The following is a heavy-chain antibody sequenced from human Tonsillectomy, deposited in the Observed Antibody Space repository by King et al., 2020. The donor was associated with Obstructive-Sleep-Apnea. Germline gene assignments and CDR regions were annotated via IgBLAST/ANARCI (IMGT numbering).Heavy chain of an antibody. CDR3: AKAPVVITLYYYYGMDV. CDR2: ISYDGSNK. D-gene: IGHD3-22*01. J-gene: IGHJ6*02. V-gene: IGHV3-30*18. Sequence: QVQLVESGGGVVQPGRSLRLSCAASGFTFSSYGMHWVRQAPGKGLEWVAVISYDGSNKFYADSVKGRFTISRDNSKNTLYLQMNSLRAEDTAVYYCAKAPVVITLYYYYGMDVWGQGTTVTVSS. CDR1: GFTFSSYG.